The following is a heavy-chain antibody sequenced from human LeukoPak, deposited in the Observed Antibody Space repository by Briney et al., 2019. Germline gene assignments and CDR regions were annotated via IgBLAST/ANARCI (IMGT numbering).Heavy chain of an antibody. J-gene: IGHJ5*02. V-gene: IGHV3-23*01. CDR3: ARPSVAGTLAGASALLRRAWFDP. CDR2: ISGSGGST. D-gene: IGHD6-19*01. CDR1: GFTFSSYA. Sequence: PGGSLRLSCAASGFTFSSYAMSWVRQAPGKGLEWVSAISGSGGSTYYADSVKGRFTISRDNSKNTLYLQMNSLRAEDTAVYYCARPSVAGTLAGASALLRRAWFDPWGQGTLVTVSS.